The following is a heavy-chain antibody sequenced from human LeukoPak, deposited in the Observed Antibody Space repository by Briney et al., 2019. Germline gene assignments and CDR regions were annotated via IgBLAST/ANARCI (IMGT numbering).Heavy chain of an antibody. CDR3: AKHRTDIRRVSDTVVTRRYSGGFDY. J-gene: IGHJ4*02. CDR1: GFTFSSDA. CDR2: ISGSGGST. D-gene: IGHD4-23*01. V-gene: IGHV3-23*01. Sequence: PGGSLRLSCAASGFTFSSDAMSWVRQAPGRGLEWVSAISGSGGSTYYADSVKGRFTISRDNSKNTLYLQMNSLRAEDTAVYYCAKHRTDIRRVSDTVVTRRYSGGFDYWGQGTLVTVSS.